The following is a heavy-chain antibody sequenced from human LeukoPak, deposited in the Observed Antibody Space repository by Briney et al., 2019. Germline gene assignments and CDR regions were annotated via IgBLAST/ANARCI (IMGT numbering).Heavy chain of an antibody. V-gene: IGHV1-69*01. CDR1: GGTFSSYA. Sequence: GASVKVSRKASGGTFSSYAISWVRQPPGQGLEWMGGIIPIFGTANYAQKFQGRVTITADESTSTAYMELSSLRSEDTAVYYCASTPLENDSSGYRFDPWGQGTLVTVSS. CDR2: IIPIFGTA. D-gene: IGHD3-22*01. J-gene: IGHJ5*02. CDR3: ASTPLENDSSGYRFDP.